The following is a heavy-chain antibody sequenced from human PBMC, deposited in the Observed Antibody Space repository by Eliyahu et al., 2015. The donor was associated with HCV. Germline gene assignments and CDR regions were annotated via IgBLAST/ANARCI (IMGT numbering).Heavy chain of an antibody. Sequence: QVQLVQSGAEVKKPGASVKVSCRTSGYSFTNYDINWVRQATGQGVEWMGWMNPDSGSTGYAQKFQGRVTMTRHTSIATAYMELSSLTSEDTAVYYCARQKWDGSGRAFDYWGQGTLVTVSS. D-gene: IGHD3-10*01. CDR1: GYSFTNYD. J-gene: IGHJ4*02. CDR2: MNPDSGST. CDR3: ARQKWDGSGRAFDY. V-gene: IGHV1-8*01.